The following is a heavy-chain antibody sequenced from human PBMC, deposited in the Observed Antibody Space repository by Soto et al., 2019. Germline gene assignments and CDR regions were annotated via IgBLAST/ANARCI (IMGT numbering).Heavy chain of an antibody. CDR2: ISSYNGNT. CDR1: GYTFTSYG. CDR3: ARDFGPILSSSSDYGIDV. D-gene: IGHD6-6*01. J-gene: IGHJ6*02. Sequence: GASVKVSCKASGYTFTSYGISWVRQAPGQGLEWMGWISSYNGNTNYAQRLQGRVTMTTDTSTSTAYMELRGLRSDDTAVYYCARDFGPILSSSSDYGIDVWGQGTTVTVSS. V-gene: IGHV1-18*01.